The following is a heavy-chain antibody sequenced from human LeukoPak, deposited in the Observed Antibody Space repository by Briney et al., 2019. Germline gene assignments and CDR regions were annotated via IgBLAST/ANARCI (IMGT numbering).Heavy chain of an antibody. Sequence: SETLSLACAVSGGSISSNNWWGWVRQPPGKGLEWIGEIYHSGSPNYNPSLKSRVTISVDKFRNHFSLNLSSVTAADTAVYYCARVNINNWHSCDYWGQGTLVTVSS. CDR1: GGSISSNNW. D-gene: IGHD1-1*01. CDR3: ARVNINNWHSCDY. V-gene: IGHV4-4*02. J-gene: IGHJ4*02. CDR2: IYHSGSP.